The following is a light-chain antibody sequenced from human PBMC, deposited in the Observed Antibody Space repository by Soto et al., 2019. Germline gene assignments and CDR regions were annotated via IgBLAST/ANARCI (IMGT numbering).Light chain of an antibody. CDR1: QSVSSN. V-gene: IGKV3-15*01. CDR2: GAS. CDR3: QQYNNWPPWT. J-gene: IGKJ1*01. Sequence: EIVMTQSPATLSVSPRERATLSCRASQSVSSNLAWYQQKPGQAPTRLIYGASTRATGIPARLSGSASGTEFTLTISSLQSEDFAVYYCQQYNNWPPWTFGKGTTVEVK.